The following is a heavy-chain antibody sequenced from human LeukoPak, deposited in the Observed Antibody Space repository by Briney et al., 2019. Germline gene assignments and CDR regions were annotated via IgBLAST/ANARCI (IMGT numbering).Heavy chain of an antibody. Sequence: TGGSLRLSCAASGFTFSSYWMHWVRHAPGKGLVWVSRINSDGRSTSYADSVKGRFTISRGNAKNTLYLQMNSLRAEDTAVYYCARASRTAPVGYWGQGTLVTVSS. D-gene: IGHD2-21*02. J-gene: IGHJ4*02. V-gene: IGHV3-74*01. CDR2: INSDGRST. CDR1: GFTFSSYW. CDR3: ARASRTAPVGY.